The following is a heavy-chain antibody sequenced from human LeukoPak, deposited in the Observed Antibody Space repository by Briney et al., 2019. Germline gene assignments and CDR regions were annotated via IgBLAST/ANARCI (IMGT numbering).Heavy chain of an antibody. CDR3: ARVGYLYGMDV. V-gene: IGHV4-59*01. D-gene: IGHD5-18*01. CDR2: IYYSGST. J-gene: IGHJ6*02. Sequence: SETLSLTCTVSGGSTSSYYWSWIRQPPGKGLEWIGYIYYSGSTNYNPSLKSRVTISVDTSKNQFSLKLSSVTAADTAVYYCARVGYLYGMDVWGQGTTVTVSS. CDR1: GGSTSSYY.